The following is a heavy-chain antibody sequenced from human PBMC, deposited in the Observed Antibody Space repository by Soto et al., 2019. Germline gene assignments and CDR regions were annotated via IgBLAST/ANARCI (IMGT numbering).Heavy chain of an antibody. CDR1: GGSISSYY. V-gene: IGHV4-59*01. D-gene: IGHD3-22*01. CDR2: IYYSGST. Sequence: SETLSLTCTVSGGSISSYYWSWIRQPPGKGLEWIGYIYYSGSTNYNPSLKSRVTISVDTSKNQFSLKLSSVTAADTAVYYCARDRDYDSSGYYFPFDYWGQGTLVTVS. CDR3: ARDRDYDSSGYYFPFDY. J-gene: IGHJ4*02.